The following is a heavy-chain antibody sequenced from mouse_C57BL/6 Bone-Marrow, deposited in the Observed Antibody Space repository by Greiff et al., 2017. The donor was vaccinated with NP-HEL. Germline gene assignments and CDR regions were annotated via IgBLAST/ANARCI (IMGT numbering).Heavy chain of an antibody. D-gene: IGHD2-12*01. CDR1: GFTFSSYA. V-gene: IGHV5-4*01. J-gene: IGHJ4*01. Sequence: DVKLVESGGGLVKPGGSLKLSCAASGFTFSSYAMSWVRQTPEKRLEWVATISDGGSYTYYPDNVKGRFTISRDNAKNNLYLQIRHLKSEDTAMYYCAREELLLYAMDYWGQGTSVTVSS. CDR3: AREELLLYAMDY. CDR2: ISDGGSYT.